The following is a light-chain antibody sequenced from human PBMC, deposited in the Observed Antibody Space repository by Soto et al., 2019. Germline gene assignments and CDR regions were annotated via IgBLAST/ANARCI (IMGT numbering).Light chain of an antibody. CDR2: GSS. J-gene: IGKJ3*01. CDR3: HQYGTATLT. Sequence: MVMPPSPATLSVSPGERATLSCMATESLTNNLAWYQQRPGQAPRLLIYGSSTRATGIPARFSCTGSGTDFALTLSRLEPEDFSVYYCHQYGTATLTFGPGTKVDIK. CDR1: ESLTNN. V-gene: IGKV3-15*01.